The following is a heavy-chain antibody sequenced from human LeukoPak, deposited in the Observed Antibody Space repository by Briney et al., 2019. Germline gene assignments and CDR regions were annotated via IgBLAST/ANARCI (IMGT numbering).Heavy chain of an antibody. J-gene: IGHJ4*02. CDR3: LASGGY. CDR2: INPDGSAK. CDR1: GFIFSNHW. Sequence: GGSLRLSCAASGFIFSNHWMNWVRQAPGKGLEWVAKINPDGSAKYYVDSVKGRSTISRDNAKNSLYLQVSSLRAEDTAVYYCLASGGYWGQGTLVTVSS. D-gene: IGHD6-25*01. V-gene: IGHV3-7*01.